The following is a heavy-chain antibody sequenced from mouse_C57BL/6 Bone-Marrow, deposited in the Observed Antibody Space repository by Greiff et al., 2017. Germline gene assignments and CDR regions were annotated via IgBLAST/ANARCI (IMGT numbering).Heavy chain of an antibody. V-gene: IGHV1-63*01. CDR1: GYTFTNYW. J-gene: IGHJ4*01. D-gene: IGHD1-1*01. Sequence: QVHVKQSGAELVRPGTSVKMSCKASGYTFTNYWIGWAKQRPGHGLEWIGDIYPGGGYTNYNEKFKGKATLTADKSSSTAYMQFSSLTSEDSAIYYCARWDHYYGSSYPYYAMDYWGQGTSVTVSS. CDR3: ARWDHYYGSSYPYYAMDY. CDR2: IYPGGGYT.